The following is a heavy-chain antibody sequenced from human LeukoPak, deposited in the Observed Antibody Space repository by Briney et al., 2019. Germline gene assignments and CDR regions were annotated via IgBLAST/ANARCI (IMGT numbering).Heavy chain of an antibody. CDR3: ARTSRIVVVPAASRFDP. CDR2: INHSGST. CDR1: GGSFSGYY. D-gene: IGHD2-2*01. V-gene: IGHV4-34*01. J-gene: IGHJ5*02. Sequence: PSETLSLTCAVYGGSFSGYYWSWIRQPPGKGLEWTGEINHSGSTNYNPSLKSRVTISVDTSKNQFSLKLSSVTAADTAVYYCARTSRIVVVPAASRFDPWGQGTLVTVSS.